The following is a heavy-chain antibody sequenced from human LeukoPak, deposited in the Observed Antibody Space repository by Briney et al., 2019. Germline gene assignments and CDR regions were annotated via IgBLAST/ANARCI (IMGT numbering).Heavy chain of an antibody. V-gene: IGHV3-33*01. CDR2: IWYDGSNK. Sequence: GGSLRLSCAASGFTFSSYGMHLVRQAPGKGLEWVAVIWYDGSNKNYADSVKGRFTISRDNSKNTLYLQMNSLRAEDTAVYYCARSSRIAAAGTFDYWGQGTLVTVSS. CDR3: ARSSRIAAAGTFDY. J-gene: IGHJ4*02. D-gene: IGHD6-13*01. CDR1: GFTFSSYG.